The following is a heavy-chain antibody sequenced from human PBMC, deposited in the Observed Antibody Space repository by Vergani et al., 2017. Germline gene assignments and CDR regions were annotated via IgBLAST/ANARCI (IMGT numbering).Heavy chain of an antibody. Sequence: EVQLVESGGGLVKPGGSLRLSCAASGFTFSSYSMNWVRQAPGKGLEWVSSISSSSSYIYYADSVKGRFTISRDNAKNSLYLQMNSLRAEDTAVYYCARVGTSSNRDYFDYWGQGTLVTVSS. CDR1: GFTFSSYS. D-gene: IGHD2-2*01. V-gene: IGHV3-21*01. CDR2: ISSSSSYI. CDR3: ARVGTSSNRDYFDY. J-gene: IGHJ4*02.